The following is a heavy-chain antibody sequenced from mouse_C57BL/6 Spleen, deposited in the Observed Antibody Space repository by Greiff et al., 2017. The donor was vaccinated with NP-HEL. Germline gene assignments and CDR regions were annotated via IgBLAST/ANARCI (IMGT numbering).Heavy chain of an antibody. D-gene: IGHD2-4*01. CDR1: GYTFTSYW. CDR2: IDPSDSYT. J-gene: IGHJ1*03. CDR3: ARGGKIYYDYDVGYFDV. V-gene: IGHV1-50*01. Sequence: VQLQQPGAELVKPGASVKLSCKASGYTFTSYWMQWVKQRPGQGLEWIGEIDPSDSYTNYNQKFKGKATLTVDTSSSTAYMQLSSLTSEDSAVYYCARGGKIYYDYDVGYFDVWGTGTTVTVSS.